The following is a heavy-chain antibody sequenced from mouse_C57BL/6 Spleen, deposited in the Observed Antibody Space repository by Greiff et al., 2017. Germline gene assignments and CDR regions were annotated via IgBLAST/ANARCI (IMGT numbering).Heavy chain of an antibody. Sequence: QVQLQQSGAELVKPGASVKLSCKASGYTFTSYWMHWVKQRPGRGLEWIGRIDPNRGGTKYNEKFKSKATLTVDKPSSTAYMQLSSLTSEDSAVYYCARSAVYYGNCSFAYWGQGTRVTVSA. J-gene: IGHJ3*01. V-gene: IGHV1-72*01. CDR3: ARSAVYYGNCSFAY. CDR2: IDPNRGGT. D-gene: IGHD2-1*01. CDR1: GYTFTSYW.